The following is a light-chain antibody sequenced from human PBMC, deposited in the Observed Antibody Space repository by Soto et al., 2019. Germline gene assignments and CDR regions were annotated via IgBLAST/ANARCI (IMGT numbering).Light chain of an antibody. CDR2: GAS. CDR1: QSVRSN. CDR3: QQYVHWPPLT. Sequence: EIVLTQSPATLSVSPGERATLSCRASQSVRSNLAWYQQKPGQGPRLLIFGASTRATDIPARFSGSGSGTDFTLTISSLQSADFAVYYCQQYVHWPPLTFGGGTKVEIK. J-gene: IGKJ4*01. V-gene: IGKV3-15*01.